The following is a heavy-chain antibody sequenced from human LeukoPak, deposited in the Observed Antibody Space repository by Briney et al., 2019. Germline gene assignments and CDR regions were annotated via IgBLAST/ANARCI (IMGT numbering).Heavy chain of an antibody. CDR3: VHRRIYSPFDY. V-gene: IGHV2-5*02. CDR1: GFSLSTSGVG. Sequence: SGPTLVKPTQTLTLTCTFSGFSLSTSGVGVGCVRQPPGKALEWLALIYWDDDKRYNSSLKSRLTITKDTSKNQVVLTMTNVDPVDTATYYCVHRRIYSPFDYWGQGALVTVSS. CDR2: IYWDDDK. D-gene: IGHD4-11*01. J-gene: IGHJ4*02.